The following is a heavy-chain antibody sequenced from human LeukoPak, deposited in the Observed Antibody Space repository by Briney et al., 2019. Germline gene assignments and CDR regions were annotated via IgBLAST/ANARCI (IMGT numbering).Heavy chain of an antibody. Sequence: GGSLRLSCAASGFTFSNAWMSWVRQAPGKGLEWVGRIKSKTDGGTTDYAAPVKGRFTISRDDSKNTLYLQMNSLKTEDTAVYYCTTEWDSSSSKDYWGQGTLVTVSS. CDR3: TTEWDSSSSKDY. J-gene: IGHJ4*02. V-gene: IGHV3-15*01. CDR2: IKSKTDGGTT. D-gene: IGHD6-6*01. CDR1: GFTFSNAW.